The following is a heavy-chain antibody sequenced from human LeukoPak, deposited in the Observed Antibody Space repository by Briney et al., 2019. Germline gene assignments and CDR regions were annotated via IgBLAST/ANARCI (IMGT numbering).Heavy chain of an antibody. J-gene: IGHJ5*02. CDR3: ARERVSRIAGWFGP. CDR1: EFYW. D-gene: IGHD6-13*01. V-gene: IGHV3-74*01. Sequence: GGSLRLSCAASEFYWMHWVRQAPGKGLVWVSRINPDGSVTSYADSVKGRFTISRDNAKNSLYLQMNSLRAEDTAVYYCARERVSRIAGWFGPWGQGTLVTVSS. CDR2: INPDGSVT.